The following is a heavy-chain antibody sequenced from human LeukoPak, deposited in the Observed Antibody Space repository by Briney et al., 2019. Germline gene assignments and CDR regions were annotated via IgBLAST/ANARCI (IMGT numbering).Heavy chain of an antibody. Sequence: SETLSLTCTVSGGSVSSSEHYWDWIRQPPGKGLEWVATIDESGTTYYNPSLKSRATMSVDTSRNQFSLKLSSVTAADTAVYYCARSDVYYFDYWGQGTLVTVSS. J-gene: IGHJ4*02. CDR3: ARSDVYYFDY. V-gene: IGHV4-39*01. CDR1: GGSVSSSEHY. CDR2: IDESGTT. D-gene: IGHD3-16*01.